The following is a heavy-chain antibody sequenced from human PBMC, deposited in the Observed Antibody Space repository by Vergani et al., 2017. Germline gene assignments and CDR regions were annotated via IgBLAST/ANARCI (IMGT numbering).Heavy chain of an antibody. CDR3: ARDRGIVVVPAARQLFDY. J-gene: IGHJ4*02. Sequence: QVQLVQSGAEVKKPGASVKVSCKASGYTFTSYGISWARQAPGQGLEWMGWISAYNGNTNYAQKLQGRVTMNTDTSTSTAYMERRSLRSDDTAVYYCARDRGIVVVPAARQLFDYWGQGTLVTVSS. CDR2: ISAYNGNT. CDR1: GYTFTSYG. V-gene: IGHV1-18*04. D-gene: IGHD2-2*01.